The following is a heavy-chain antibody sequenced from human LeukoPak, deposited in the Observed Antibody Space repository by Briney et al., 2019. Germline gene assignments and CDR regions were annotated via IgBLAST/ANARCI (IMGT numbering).Heavy chain of an antibody. CDR2: ISGSGGST. CDR1: GFTFSSLA. J-gene: IGHJ4*02. Sequence: GGSLRLSCAASGFTFSSLAMSWVRQAPGKGLEWVSTISGSGGSTNYADSVKGRFTFYRDNSKNTLYLQMNSLRAEDTAVYYCAKDLPDYGDYIEGYWGQGTLVTVSS. CDR3: AKDLPDYGDYIEGY. V-gene: IGHV3-23*01. D-gene: IGHD4-17*01.